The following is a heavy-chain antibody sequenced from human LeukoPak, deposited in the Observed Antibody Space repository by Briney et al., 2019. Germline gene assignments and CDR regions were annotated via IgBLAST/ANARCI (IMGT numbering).Heavy chain of an antibody. CDR1: GFTFSSYA. J-gene: IGHJ6*03. D-gene: IGHD3-10*01. CDR3: ARDHLDTSAGTFYYYMDV. V-gene: IGHV3-21*01. CDR2: ISSSSSHI. Sequence: PGGSLRLSCAASGFTFSSYAMSWVRQAPGKGLEWVSSISSSSSHIYYADSVKGRFTISRDNAKNSLYLQMNSLRAEDTAVYYCARDHLDTSAGTFYYYMDVWGKGTTVTISS.